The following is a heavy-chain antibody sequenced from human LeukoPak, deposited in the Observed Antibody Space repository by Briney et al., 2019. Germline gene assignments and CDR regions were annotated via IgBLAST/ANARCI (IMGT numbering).Heavy chain of an antibody. J-gene: IGHJ4*02. D-gene: IGHD6-13*01. CDR2: ISGSCGST. CDR3: AEAQAAGTRDPAFDY. CDR1: GFAFISYA. Sequence: GSLRLSCAASGFAFISYAMSWVRQAPGKGLEWVSAISGSCGSTYYADSVKLRFTISRDNYTNKLYLQMNILRAEDTAVAYCAEAQAAGTRDPAFDYWGQGTLVTVSS. V-gene: IGHV3-23*01.